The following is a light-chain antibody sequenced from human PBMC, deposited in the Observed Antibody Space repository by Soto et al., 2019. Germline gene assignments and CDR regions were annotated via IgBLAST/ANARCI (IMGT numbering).Light chain of an antibody. Sequence: DVVMTQSPLSLPVTLGQPASISCRSSQSLVHSDGNTYLTWFQQRPGQSPRRLIEKVSNRDSGVPDRFSGSGSGSVFTLKISRVEAEDVGVYYCMQATYWPTFGQGTRLEMK. J-gene: IGKJ5*01. CDR3: MQATYWPT. CDR1: QSLVHSDGNTY. V-gene: IGKV2-30*02. CDR2: KVS.